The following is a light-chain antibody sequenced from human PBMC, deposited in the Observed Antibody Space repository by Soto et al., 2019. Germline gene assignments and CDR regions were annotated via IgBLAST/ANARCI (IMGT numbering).Light chain of an antibody. CDR3: PQYNDWPRT. CDR1: QGVSND. J-gene: IGKJ1*01. V-gene: IGKV3-15*01. Sequence: EIVLTQSPGTLSLSPGERATLSCRASQGVSNDYLAWYQQRRGQAPRLIIYGASTRETGIPARFSGSGAGPECTRPISSLQSEDVAVDYCPQYNDWPRTFGQGTKVDIK. CDR2: GAS.